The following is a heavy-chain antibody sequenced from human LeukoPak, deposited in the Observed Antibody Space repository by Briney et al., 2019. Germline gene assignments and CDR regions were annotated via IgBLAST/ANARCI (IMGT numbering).Heavy chain of an antibody. CDR1: GYTFTGYY. CDR2: INPNSGGT. J-gene: IGHJ4*02. CDR3: ARTYDFWSGYYVY. Sequence: ASVKVSCKASGYTFTGYYMHWVRQAPGQGLEWMGWINPNSGGTNYAQKFQGRVTMTRDTSISTAYMELSGLRSDDTAVYYCARTYDFWSGYYVYWGQGTLVTVSS. V-gene: IGHV1-2*02. D-gene: IGHD3-3*01.